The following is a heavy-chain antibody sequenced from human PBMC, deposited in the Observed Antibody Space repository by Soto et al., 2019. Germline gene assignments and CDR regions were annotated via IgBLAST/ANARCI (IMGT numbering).Heavy chain of an antibody. Sequence: QPGGSLRLSCAASGFTFSSYGMHWFRQAPGKGLEWVAVISYDGSNKYYADSVKGRFTISRDNSKNTLYLQMNSLRAEDTAVYYCAKSGNCPLDYWGQGTLVTVSS. CDR2: ISYDGSNK. CDR3: AKSGNCPLDY. J-gene: IGHJ4*02. CDR1: GFTFSSYG. V-gene: IGHV3-30*18. D-gene: IGHD1-26*01.